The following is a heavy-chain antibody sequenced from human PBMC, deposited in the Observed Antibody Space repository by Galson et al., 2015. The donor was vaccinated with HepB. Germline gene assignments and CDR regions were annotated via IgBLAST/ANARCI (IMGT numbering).Heavy chain of an antibody. CDR1: GFTVSSNY. CDR3: ARGPSYYYDSSGYYFDY. V-gene: IGHV3-53*04. CDR2: IYSGGST. Sequence: SLRLSCAASGFTVSSNYMSWVRQAPGKGLEWVSVIYSGGSTYYADSVKGRFTISRHNSKNTLYLQMNSLRAEDTAVYYCARGPSYYYDSSGYYFDYWGQGTLVTVSS. D-gene: IGHD3-22*01. J-gene: IGHJ4*02.